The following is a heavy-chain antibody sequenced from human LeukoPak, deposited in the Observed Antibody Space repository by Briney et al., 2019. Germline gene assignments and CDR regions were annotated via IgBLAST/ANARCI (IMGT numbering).Heavy chain of an antibody. Sequence: PSETLSLTCTVSGYSISSGYYWGWIRQPPGQGLEWVGSIYHSGITYYNPSLKSRVTISVDTSKNQFSLKLSSVTAADTAVYYCARMGSSSWYVPPGYWGQGTLVIVSS. V-gene: IGHV4-38-2*02. CDR1: GYSISSGYY. CDR2: IYHSGIT. CDR3: ARMGSSSWYVPPGY. J-gene: IGHJ4*02. D-gene: IGHD6-13*01.